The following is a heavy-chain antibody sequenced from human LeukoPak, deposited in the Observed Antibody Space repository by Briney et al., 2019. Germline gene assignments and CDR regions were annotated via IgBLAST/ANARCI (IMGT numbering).Heavy chain of an antibody. J-gene: IGHJ4*02. D-gene: IGHD5-12*01. CDR3: ARVGYSGYDHFDY. Sequence: GGSLRLSCAASGFTFRMYGMHWVRQAPGKGLEWVAVISDDGSRKYYGDSVKGRLTISRDNAKNTLYLQMNSLRAEDTAVYYCARVGYSGYDHFDYWGQGTLVTVSS. CDR2: ISDDGSRK. CDR1: GFTFRMYG. V-gene: IGHV3-30*03.